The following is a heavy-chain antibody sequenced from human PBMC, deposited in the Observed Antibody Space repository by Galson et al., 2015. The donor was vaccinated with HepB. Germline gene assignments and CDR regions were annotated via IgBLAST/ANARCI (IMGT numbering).Heavy chain of an antibody. J-gene: IGHJ4*02. CDR3: ARDVAPPQYDFWSGYPLGFDY. Sequence: CAISGDSVSSNSAAWNWIRQSPSRGLEWLGRTYYRSKWYNDYAVSVKSRITINPDTSKNQFSLQLNSVTPEDTAVYYCARDVAPPQYDFWSGYPLGFDYWGQGTLVTVSS. CDR2: TYYRSKWYN. D-gene: IGHD3-3*01. CDR1: GDSVSSNSAA. V-gene: IGHV6-1*01.